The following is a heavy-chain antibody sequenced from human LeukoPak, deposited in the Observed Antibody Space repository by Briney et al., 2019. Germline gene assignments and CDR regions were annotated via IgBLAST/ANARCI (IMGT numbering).Heavy chain of an antibody. CDR3: ARDKAHSYGRYFDP. D-gene: IGHD5-18*01. CDR2: ISYGNT. J-gene: IGHJ5*02. V-gene: IGHV4-59*01. Sequence: SETLSLTCSVSGGSISTYYWNWIRQTPGKGLEWIGHISYGNTDYNPSLKSRVTISVDTSKGQFSLKLPSVTAADTAVYYCARDKAHSYGRYFDPWGQGALVTVSS. CDR1: GGSISTYY.